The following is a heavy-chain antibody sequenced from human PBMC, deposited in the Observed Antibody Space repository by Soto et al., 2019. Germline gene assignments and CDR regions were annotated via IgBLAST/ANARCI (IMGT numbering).Heavy chain of an antibody. V-gene: IGHV4-59*01. D-gene: IGHD6-6*01. CDR2: IYYSGST. Sequence: PSETLSLTCTVSGGSISSYYWSWIRQPPGKGLEWIGYIYYSGSTNYNPSLKSRVTISVDTSKNQFSLKLSSVTAADTAVYYCARVANAYSSSSGEVGFRFDYWGQGTLVTVSS. CDR1: GGSISSYY. CDR3: ARVANAYSSSSGEVGFRFDY. J-gene: IGHJ4*02.